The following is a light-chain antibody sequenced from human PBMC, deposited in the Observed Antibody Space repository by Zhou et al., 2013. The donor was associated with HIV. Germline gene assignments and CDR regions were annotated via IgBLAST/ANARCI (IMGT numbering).Light chain of an antibody. CDR2: EGS. CDR1: QSISSY. CDR3: QQHDSLPLT. J-gene: IGKJ3*01. V-gene: IGKV1-33*01. Sequence: DIQMTQSPSSLSASVGDRVTITCRASQSISSYLNWYQQKPGKAPKLLIYEGSSLETGVPSRFSGSGSGTDFTLTISSLQPEDIAVYYCQQHDSLPLTFGPGTTVDLK.